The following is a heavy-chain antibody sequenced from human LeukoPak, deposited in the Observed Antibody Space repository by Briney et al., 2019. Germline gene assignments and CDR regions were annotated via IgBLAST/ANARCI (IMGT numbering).Heavy chain of an antibody. CDR1: GFSLTTLGVG. J-gene: IGHJ4*02. D-gene: IGHD6-13*01. CDR3: AHKTGLADLFDY. CDR2: IYWDDDE. Sequence: SGPTLVKPTQTLTLTCTVSGFSLTTLGVGVGWVRQPPGKALEWLALIYWDDDERYSPTLKSRLTITKDTSRNQVALTMTNMDPVDTATYFCAHKTGLADLFDYWGQGILVTVSS. V-gene: IGHV2-5*02.